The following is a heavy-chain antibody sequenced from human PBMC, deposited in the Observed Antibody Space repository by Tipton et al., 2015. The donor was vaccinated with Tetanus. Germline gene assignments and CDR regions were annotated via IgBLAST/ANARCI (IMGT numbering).Heavy chain of an antibody. V-gene: IGHV3-20*04. D-gene: IGHD2-2*02. CDR2: IKWNGEST. CDR3: AKSLYGGTDY. J-gene: IGHJ4*02. Sequence: SLRLSCEASGFSFEDYGMSWVRQVPGKGLEWVSGIKWNGESTAYADSVKGRFTISRDNARNSVSLHMNSLRAEDTAVYYCAKSLYGGTDYWGQGTLVTVSS. CDR1: GFSFEDYG.